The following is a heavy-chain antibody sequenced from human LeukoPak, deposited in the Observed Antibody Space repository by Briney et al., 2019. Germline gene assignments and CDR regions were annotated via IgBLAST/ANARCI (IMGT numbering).Heavy chain of an antibody. CDR2: IYYSGST. V-gene: IGHV4-61*01. Sequence: SETLSLTCTVSGVSVSTTSYYWSWIRQPPGKGLEWIGYIYYSGSTNYNPSLKSRVTISVDTSKNQFSLKLSSVTAADTAVYYCASTSNWNDEYNFDYWGQGTLVTVSS. CDR3: ASTSNWNDEYNFDY. J-gene: IGHJ4*02. CDR1: GVSVSTTSYY. D-gene: IGHD1-1*01.